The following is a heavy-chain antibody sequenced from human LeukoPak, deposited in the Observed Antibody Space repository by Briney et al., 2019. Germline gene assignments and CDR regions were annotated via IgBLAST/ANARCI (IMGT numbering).Heavy chain of an antibody. Sequence: PSETLSLTCTVSGGSISSYYWSWIRQPPGKGLEWIGHIYHSGNTNYNPSLKSRVTISVDTSKNQFSLNLSSVTAADTAVYYCARSAVAASGRDCFDPWGQGTPVTVSS. V-gene: IGHV4-59*01. CDR1: GGSISSYY. D-gene: IGHD6-13*01. CDR3: ARSAVAASGRDCFDP. CDR2: IYHSGNT. J-gene: IGHJ5*02.